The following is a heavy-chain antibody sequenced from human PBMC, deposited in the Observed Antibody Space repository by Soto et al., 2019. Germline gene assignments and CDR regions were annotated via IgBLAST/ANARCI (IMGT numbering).Heavy chain of an antibody. CDR3: ARQVDY. V-gene: IGHV3-48*03. Sequence: DVQLVESGGGLVQPGGSLRLSCEASGFTFSNFEMNWVRQAPGKGLEWVSYINTRSDSIHYADSVKGRFTISRDNARNSLYLQMDSLRAEDTAVYYCARQVDYWGQGTLVTVSS. CDR1: GFTFSNFE. CDR2: INTRSDSI. J-gene: IGHJ4*02.